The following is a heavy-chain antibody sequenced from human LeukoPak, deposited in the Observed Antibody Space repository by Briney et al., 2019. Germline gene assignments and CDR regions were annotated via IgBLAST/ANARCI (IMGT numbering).Heavy chain of an antibody. CDR3: ARARFQHYYGSGSYYLVGMDV. J-gene: IGHJ6*02. Sequence: GGSLRLSCAASGFTFSSYATSWVRQAPGKGLEWVSAISGSGGSTYYADSVKGRFTISRDNSKNTLYLQMNSLRAEDTAVYYCARARFQHYYGSGSYYLVGMDVWGQGTTVTVSS. V-gene: IGHV3-23*01. D-gene: IGHD3-10*01. CDR1: GFTFSSYA. CDR2: ISGSGGST.